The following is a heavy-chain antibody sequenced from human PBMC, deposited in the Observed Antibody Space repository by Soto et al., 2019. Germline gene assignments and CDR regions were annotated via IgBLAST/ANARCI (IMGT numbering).Heavy chain of an antibody. CDR1: GFTFSSYA. Sequence: GGSLRLSFAASGFTFSSYAMSWVRQAPGKGLEWVSSISCSGGSKYYADSVKGRFTISRENSKNTLYLQMNSMRAEDTAVYYCAKRIQYIGSYYHXWGQGTLLTVSX. CDR3: AKRIQYIGSYYHX. V-gene: IGHV3-23*01. J-gene: IGHJ4*02. D-gene: IGHD1-26*01. CDR2: ISCSGGSK.